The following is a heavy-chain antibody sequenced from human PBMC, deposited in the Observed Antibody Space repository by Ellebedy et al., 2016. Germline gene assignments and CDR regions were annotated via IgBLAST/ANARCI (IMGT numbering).Heavy chain of an antibody. V-gene: IGHV1-69*13. CDR2: IIPIFGTA. J-gene: IGHJ6*02. Sequence: SVKVSCXASGGTFSSYAISWVRQAPGQGLEWMGGIIPIFGTANYAQKFQGRVTITADESTSTAYMELSSLRSEDTAVYYCARGGCDSTSCYGKGNYYYYGMDVWGQGTTVTVSS. D-gene: IGHD2-2*01. CDR1: GGTFSSYA. CDR3: ARGGCDSTSCYGKGNYYYYGMDV.